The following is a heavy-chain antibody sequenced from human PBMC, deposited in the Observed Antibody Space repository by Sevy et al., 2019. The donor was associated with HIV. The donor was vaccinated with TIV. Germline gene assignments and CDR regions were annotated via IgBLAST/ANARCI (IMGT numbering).Heavy chain of an antibody. J-gene: IGHJ5*02. CDR1: GGSFSSDDYS. Sequence: SENLSLTCTVSGGSFSSDDYSWSWIRQPAGKGLEWIGLIYTSGSTSYNPSLRSRVSMSVDTSKNLLSLRLSSVTAADTAVYYCARGGSYYYDSSGGSVWFDPWGQGTPVTVSS. CDR2: IYTSGST. CDR3: ARGGSYYYDSSGGSVWFDP. D-gene: IGHD3-22*01. V-gene: IGHV4-61*02.